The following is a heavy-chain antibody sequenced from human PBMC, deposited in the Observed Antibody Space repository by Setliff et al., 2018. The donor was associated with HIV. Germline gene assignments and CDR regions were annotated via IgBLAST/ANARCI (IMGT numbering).Heavy chain of an antibody. CDR1: GGSISGHY. Sequence: SETLSLTCTVSGGSISGHYWSWIRQPPGKGPECIGYIYSSGSTNYNPSLKSRVTTSADTSKNQFSLKLTSVTAADTAVYYCARDNDSSGWPLDYWGQGTLVTVSS. CDR3: ARDNDSSGWPLDY. V-gene: IGHV4-59*11. D-gene: IGHD6-19*01. CDR2: IYSSGST. J-gene: IGHJ4*02.